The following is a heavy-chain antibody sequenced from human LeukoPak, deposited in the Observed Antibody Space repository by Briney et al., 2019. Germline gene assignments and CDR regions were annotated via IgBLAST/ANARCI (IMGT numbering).Heavy chain of an antibody. V-gene: IGHV4-34*01. CDR1: GGSLSGYY. CDR2: INHGGST. Sequence: PSETLSLTCAVYGGSLSGYYWSWIRQSPGKGLEWIGEINHGGSTNYNPSLKSRVTMSVDTSKNHFSLKLSSVTAADTAVYFCAREGRMSMGIEYWGQGTLATVSS. CDR3: AREGRMSMGIEY. J-gene: IGHJ4*02. D-gene: IGHD4/OR15-4a*01.